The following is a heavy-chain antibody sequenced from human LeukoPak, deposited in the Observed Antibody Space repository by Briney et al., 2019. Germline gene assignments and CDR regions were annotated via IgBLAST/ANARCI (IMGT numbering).Heavy chain of an antibody. Sequence: ASVKVSCKASGYTFTSYYMHWVRQAPGQGLEWMGIINPSGGSTSYAQKLQGRVTMTTDTSTSTAYMELRSLRSDDTAVYYCASGRGVPAAMEDYYYYGMDVWGQGTTVTVSS. CDR2: INPSGGST. V-gene: IGHV1-46*01. CDR1: GYTFTSYY. D-gene: IGHD2-2*01. J-gene: IGHJ6*02. CDR3: ASGRGVPAAMEDYYYYGMDV.